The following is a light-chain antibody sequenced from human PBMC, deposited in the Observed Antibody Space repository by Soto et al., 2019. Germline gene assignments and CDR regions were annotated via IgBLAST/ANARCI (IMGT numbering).Light chain of an antibody. Sequence: EIVLTQSPGTLSLSPGERATLSCRASQSVSSSNLAWYQQKPGQAPSLLIYGASNRATGIPDRFSGSGSGTAFTLTSSRLEPGDGAVYYCQHYGSSRTFGQGTKVEIK. CDR2: GAS. CDR3: QHYGSSRT. V-gene: IGKV3-20*01. J-gene: IGKJ1*01. CDR1: QSVSSSN.